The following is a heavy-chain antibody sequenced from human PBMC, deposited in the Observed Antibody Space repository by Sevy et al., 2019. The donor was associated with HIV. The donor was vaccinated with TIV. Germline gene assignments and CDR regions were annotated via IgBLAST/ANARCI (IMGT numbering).Heavy chain of an antibody. Sequence: GGSLRLSCAASGFTFRSYSMTWVRQAPGKGLEWLSYISRSSRTIYYAESVEGRFTISRDNAKNSLYLQMDSLRGEDTGTYYCARAYSGGWPQGAWTDNWGQRTLVTVSS. D-gene: IGHD5-12*01. V-gene: IGHV3-48*01. J-gene: IGHJ4*02. CDR2: ISRSSRTI. CDR1: GFTFRSYS. CDR3: ARAYSGGWPQGAWTDN.